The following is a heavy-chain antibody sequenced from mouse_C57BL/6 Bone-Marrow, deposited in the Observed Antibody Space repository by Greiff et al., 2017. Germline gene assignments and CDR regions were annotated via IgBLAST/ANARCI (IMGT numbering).Heavy chain of an antibody. CDR1: GYTFTSYD. D-gene: IGHD1-1*01. V-gene: IGHV1-85*01. CDR3: ARDYYGSFYAMDY. J-gene: IGHJ4*01. Sequence: VQLQESGPELVKPGASVKLSCKASGYTFTSYDINWVKQRPGQGLEWIGWIYPRDGSTKYNEKFKGKATLTVDTSSSTAYMELHSLTSEDSAVYFCARDYYGSFYAMDYWGQGTSVTVSS. CDR2: IYPRDGST.